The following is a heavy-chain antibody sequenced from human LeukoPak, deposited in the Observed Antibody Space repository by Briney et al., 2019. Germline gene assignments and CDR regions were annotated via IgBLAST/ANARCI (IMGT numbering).Heavy chain of an antibody. J-gene: IGHJ4*02. Sequence: GGSLRLSCAASGSTFSSYSMNWVRQAPGKGLEWVSSISSSSSYIYYADSVKGRFTISRDNAKNSLYLQMNSLRAEDTAVYYCARLGGGVTPDYWGQGTLVTVSS. CDR1: GSTFSSYS. CDR3: ARLGGGVTPDY. CDR2: ISSSSSYI. D-gene: IGHD3-16*01. V-gene: IGHV3-21*01.